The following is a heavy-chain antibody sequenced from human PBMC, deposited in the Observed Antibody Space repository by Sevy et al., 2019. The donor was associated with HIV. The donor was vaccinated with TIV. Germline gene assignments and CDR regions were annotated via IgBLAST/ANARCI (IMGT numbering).Heavy chain of an antibody. CDR3: ASDSAVVPRALVY. V-gene: IGHV4-59*01. CDR2: IYYSGSS. J-gene: IGHJ4*02. Sequence: SETLSLTCNVSGDSISSYFWSWFRQPPGKGLEWIGYIYYSGSSEYNPSLRSRVTISIDTSKKYLSMKLTSVTAADTAVYYCASDSAVVPRALVYWGQGTLVTLYS. D-gene: IGHD2-15*01. CDR1: GDSISSYF.